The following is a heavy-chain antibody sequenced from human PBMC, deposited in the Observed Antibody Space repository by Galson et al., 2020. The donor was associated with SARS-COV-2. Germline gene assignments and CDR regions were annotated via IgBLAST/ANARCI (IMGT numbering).Heavy chain of an antibody. CDR1: GGSVISIDHF. Sequence: SETLSLTYTVSGGSVISIDHFWSWIRQPPGKGLEWIGYIYHSGSTYYNPSLKSRAIISIDTSKNQFSLKLTSVTAADTAVYYCAREGKLLTKDYWGQGTLVTVSS. J-gene: IGHJ4*02. CDR2: IYHSGST. D-gene: IGHD2-21*01. CDR3: AREGKLLTKDY. V-gene: IGHV4-30-4*01.